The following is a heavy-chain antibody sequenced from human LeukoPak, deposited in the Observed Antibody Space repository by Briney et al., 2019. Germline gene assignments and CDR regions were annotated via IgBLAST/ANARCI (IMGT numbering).Heavy chain of an antibody. D-gene: IGHD1-7*01. J-gene: IGHJ5*02. V-gene: IGHV3-30*02. CDR2: IRYDGSNK. Sequence: PGGSLRLSCAASGFTFSSYGMHWVRQAPGKGLEWVAFIRYDGSNKYYADSVKGRFTISRDNSKNTLYLQMNSLRAEDTAVFYCARDHNWSYGNGGFDPWGQGTLVIVSS. CDR1: GFTFSSYG. CDR3: ARDHNWSYGNGGFDP.